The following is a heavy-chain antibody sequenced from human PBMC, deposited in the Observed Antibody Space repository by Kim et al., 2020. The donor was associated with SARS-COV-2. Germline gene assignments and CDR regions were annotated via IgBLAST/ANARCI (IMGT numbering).Heavy chain of an antibody. CDR1: GGSISSYY. J-gene: IGHJ5*02. V-gene: IGHV4-59*13. Sequence: SETLSLTCTVSGGSISSYYWSWIRQPPGKGLEWIGYIYYSGSTNYNPSLKSRVTISVDTSKNQFSLKLSSVTAADTAVYYCAREVGANGGWFDPWGQGTLVTVSS. CDR2: IYYSGST. D-gene: IGHD1-26*01. CDR3: AREVGANGGWFDP.